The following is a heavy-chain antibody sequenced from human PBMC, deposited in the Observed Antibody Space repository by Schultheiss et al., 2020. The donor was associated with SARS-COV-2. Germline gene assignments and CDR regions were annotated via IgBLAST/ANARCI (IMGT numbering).Heavy chain of an antibody. CDR3: ARGRERPGWTGYYLKYFQD. V-gene: IGHV4-4*07. Sequence: SETLSLTCTVSGGSISSYYWSWIRQPAGKGLEWIGRIYTSGSTNYNPSLKSRVTISVDTSKNQFSLKLSSVTAADTAVFYCARGRERPGWTGYYLKYFQDWGQGTLVTVSS. J-gene: IGHJ1*01. CDR2: IYTSGST. CDR1: GGSISSYY. D-gene: IGHD3/OR15-3a*01.